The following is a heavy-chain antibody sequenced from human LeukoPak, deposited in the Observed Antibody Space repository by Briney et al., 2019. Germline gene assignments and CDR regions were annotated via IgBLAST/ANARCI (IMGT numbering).Heavy chain of an antibody. D-gene: IGHD2-2*01. V-gene: IGHV1-69*06. CDR2: IIPIFGTA. Sequence: ASVKVSCKASGGTFSSYAISWVRQAPGQGLEWMGGIIPIFGTANYAQKFQDRVTITADKSTSTAYMELSSLRSEDTAVYYCAIVPGDTKNTLDYWGQGTLVTVSS. CDR3: AIVPGDTKNTLDY. J-gene: IGHJ4*02. CDR1: GGTFSSYA.